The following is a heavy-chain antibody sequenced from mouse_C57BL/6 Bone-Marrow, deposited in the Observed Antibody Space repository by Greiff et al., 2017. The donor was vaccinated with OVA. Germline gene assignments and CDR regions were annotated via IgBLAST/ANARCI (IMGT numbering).Heavy chain of an antibody. J-gene: IGHJ1*03. CDR1: GFTFSSYA. CDR3: ARDPYSRVWYFDV. CDR2: ISDGGSYT. V-gene: IGHV5-4*01. D-gene: IGHD2-10*01. Sequence: EVKLVESGGGLVKPGGSLKLSCAASGFTFSSYAMSWVRQTPEKRLEWVATISDGGSYTYYPDNVKGRFTISRDNAKNNLYLQMSHLKSEDTAMYYCARDPYSRVWYFDVWGTGTTVTVSS.